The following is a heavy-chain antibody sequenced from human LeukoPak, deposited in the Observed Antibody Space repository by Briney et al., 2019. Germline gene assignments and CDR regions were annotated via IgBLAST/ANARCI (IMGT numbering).Heavy chain of an antibody. D-gene: IGHD1-26*01. J-gene: IGHJ4*02. CDR2: ISSSSSTI. CDR1: GFTFSSHS. V-gene: IGHV3-48*01. Sequence: GGSLRLSCAASGFTFSSHSMNWVRQAPGKGLEWVSYISSSSSTIYYADSVKGRFTISRDNAKNSLYLQMNSLRAEDTAVYYCARVASYSGSCRDWGQGNLVTVSS. CDR3: ARVASYSGSCRD.